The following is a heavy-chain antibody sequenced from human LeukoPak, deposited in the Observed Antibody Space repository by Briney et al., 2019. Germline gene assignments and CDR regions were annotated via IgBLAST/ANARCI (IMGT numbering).Heavy chain of an antibody. V-gene: IGHV3-30*04. CDR1: GFTFSSYA. D-gene: IGHD6-13*01. J-gene: IGHJ4*02. CDR3: ARDPEDRSSWFDY. CDR2: ISYDGSNK. Sequence: PGGSLRLSCAASGFTFSSYAMHWVRQAPGKGLEWVAVISYDGSNKYYADSVKGRFTISRDDSKNTLYLQMNSLRAEDTAVYYCARDPEDRSSWFDYWGQGTLVTVSS.